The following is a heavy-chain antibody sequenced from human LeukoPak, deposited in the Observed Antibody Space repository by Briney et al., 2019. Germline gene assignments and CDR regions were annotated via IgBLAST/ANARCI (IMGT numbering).Heavy chain of an antibody. CDR2: ISGDGGST. J-gene: IGHJ4*02. D-gene: IGHD6-19*01. Sequence: PGGSLGLSCAAPGFMFHDYAIHWVRQAPGKGLEWVSLISGDGGSTFHADSVKGRFTISRDNSKNSLYLQMNSLRSDDTALYYCARESESSGWYDYWGQGTLVTVSS. V-gene: IGHV3-43*02. CDR3: ARESESSGWYDY. CDR1: GFMFHDYA.